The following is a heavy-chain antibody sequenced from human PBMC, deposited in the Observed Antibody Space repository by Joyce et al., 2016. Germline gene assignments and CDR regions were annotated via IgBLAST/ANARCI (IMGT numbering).Heavy chain of an antibody. J-gene: IGHJ4*02. V-gene: IGHV1-3*05. Sequence: QVLLVQSGPAQKEPGASMTLSCKTSGYSFTNYALNWVRQAPGQGLEWMGRIHAGSGVTMFSQKFYDRVSITTDTSASTVYMEMRGLTSTDTATYYCTRSLPHGDGDKRATDIWGQGTLVTVSS. CDR2: IHAGSGVT. CDR1: GYSFTNYA. D-gene: IGHD7-27*01. CDR3: TRSLPHGDGDKRATDI.